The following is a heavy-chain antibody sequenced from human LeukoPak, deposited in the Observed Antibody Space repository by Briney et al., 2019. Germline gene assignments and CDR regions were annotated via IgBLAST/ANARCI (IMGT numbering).Heavy chain of an antibody. J-gene: IGHJ4*02. CDR1: GYSISSGYY. D-gene: IGHD1-1*01. V-gene: IGHV4-38-2*01. Sequence: PSETLSLTCAVSGYSISSGYYWGWIRQPPGKGLEWIGSIYHSGSTYYNPSLKSRVTISVDTSKNQFSLKLSSVTAADTAVYYCARLGDILLERHYDYWGQGTLVTVSS. CDR2: IYHSGST. CDR3: ARLGDILLERHYDY.